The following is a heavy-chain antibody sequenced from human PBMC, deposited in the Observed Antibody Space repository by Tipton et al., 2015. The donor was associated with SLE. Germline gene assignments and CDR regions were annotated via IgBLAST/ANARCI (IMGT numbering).Heavy chain of an antibody. J-gene: IGHJ4*02. D-gene: IGHD3-22*01. V-gene: IGHV4-61*02. CDR1: GGSISSGSYY. CDR3: ARDGPGDYDSSGYNY. Sequence: TLSLTCTVSGGSISSGSYYWSWIRQPAGKGLEWIGRIYTSGSTNYNPSLKSRVTISVDTSKNQFSLKLSSVTAADTAVYYCARDGPGDYDSSGYNYWGQGTLVTVSS. CDR2: IYTSGST.